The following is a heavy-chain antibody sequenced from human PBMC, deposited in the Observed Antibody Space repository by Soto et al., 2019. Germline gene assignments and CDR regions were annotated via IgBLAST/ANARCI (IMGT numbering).Heavy chain of an antibody. J-gene: IGHJ4*02. CDR2: IIPIFGTA. V-gene: IGHV1-69*13. CDR1: GGTFSSYA. CDR3: ARDRGSYALHY. Sequence: GASVKVSCKASGGTFSSYAISWVRQAPGQGLEWMGGIIPIFGTANYAQKFQGRVTITADESTSTAYMELSRLRSDDTAVYYCARDRGSYALHYWGQGTLVTVSS. D-gene: IGHD1-26*01.